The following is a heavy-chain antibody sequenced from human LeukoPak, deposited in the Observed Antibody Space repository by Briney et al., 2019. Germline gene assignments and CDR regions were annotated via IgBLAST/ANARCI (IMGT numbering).Heavy chain of an antibody. CDR3: ARVGDYDILTGSRYYGMDV. CDR2: INPNSGGT. Sequence: ASVKVSCKASGYTFTGYYMHWVRQAPGQGLEWMGWINPNSGGTNYAQKFQGRVTMTRDTSISTAYMELSRLRSDDTAVYYCARVGDYDILTGSRYYGMDVWGQGTTVTVSS. V-gene: IGHV1-2*02. D-gene: IGHD3-9*01. J-gene: IGHJ6*02. CDR1: GYTFTGYY.